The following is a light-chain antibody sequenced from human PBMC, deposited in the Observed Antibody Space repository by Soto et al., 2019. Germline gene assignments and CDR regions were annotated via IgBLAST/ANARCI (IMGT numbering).Light chain of an antibody. CDR1: QSVSSN. CDR2: GAS. CDR3: QQYNNWPPLT. V-gene: IGKV3-15*01. Sequence: EIVMTQSPATLSVSPGERATLSCRASQSVSSNLAWYQQKPGQAPRLLIYGASTRATGIQARFSGSGSGTECTLTISSLQSEDFAVYYCQQYNNWPPLTFGGGTKVEIK. J-gene: IGKJ4*01.